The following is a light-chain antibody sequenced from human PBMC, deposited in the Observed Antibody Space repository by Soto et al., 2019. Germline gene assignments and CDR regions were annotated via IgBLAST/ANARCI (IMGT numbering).Light chain of an antibody. J-gene: IGKJ2*01. CDR2: GPS. CDR3: PQYHNYPYS. Sequence: DIQMTQSPSTLSASLGDRVTFTCRASQTISRWLAWYQHKARKAPKRLIYGPSSLQSGIPSRFKGSGSGTDFTLNISCLQPADFASYYCPQYHNYPYSFGNGTKVEIK. CDR1: QTISRW. V-gene: IGKV1-5*03.